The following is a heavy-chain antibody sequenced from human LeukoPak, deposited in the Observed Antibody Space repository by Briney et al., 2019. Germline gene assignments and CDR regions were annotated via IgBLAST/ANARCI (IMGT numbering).Heavy chain of an antibody. CDR3: ARDHDPI. Sequence: GASVKVSCKASGYTFTSYDMYWVRQAPGQGLEWMGIINPSGGSTRYAQKFQGRVTMTRDMSTSTVYMELSSLRSEDTAVYYCARDHDPIWGQGTMVTVSS. CDR2: INPSGGST. D-gene: IGHD3-3*01. J-gene: IGHJ3*02. CDR1: GYTFTSYD. V-gene: IGHV1-46*01.